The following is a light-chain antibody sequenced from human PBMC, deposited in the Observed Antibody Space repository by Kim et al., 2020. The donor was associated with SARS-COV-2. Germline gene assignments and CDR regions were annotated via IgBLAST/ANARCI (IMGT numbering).Light chain of an antibody. CDR3: QQHGNVPPT. J-gene: IGKJ2*01. Sequence: LSPGERATLSCRASQSVSGSFLAWYQQKRGQAPRLLIHAASSRATGIPDRFSGSGSGTDFTLTISRLEPEDFVVYYCQQHGNVPPTFGQGAKLEIK. CDR1: QSVSGSF. V-gene: IGKV3-20*01. CDR2: AAS.